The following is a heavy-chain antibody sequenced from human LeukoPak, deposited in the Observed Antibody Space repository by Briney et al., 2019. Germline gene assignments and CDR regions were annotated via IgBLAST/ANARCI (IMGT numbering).Heavy chain of an antibody. CDR1: GYSYTDYW. Sequence: GESLKISCKASGYSYTDYWIVWVRQMPGKGLEWMGIIHPGDSHTWYSPSFQGQVTISADKSISMAYLQWSSLKASDTAMYFCARQPGMTAKSWYFDLWGRGTLVTVSS. CDR2: IHPGDSHT. V-gene: IGHV5-51*01. D-gene: IGHD2-2*01. CDR3: ARQPGMTAKSWYFDL. J-gene: IGHJ2*01.